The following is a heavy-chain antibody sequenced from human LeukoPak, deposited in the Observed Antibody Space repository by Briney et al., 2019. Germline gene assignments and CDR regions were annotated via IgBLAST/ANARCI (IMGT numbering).Heavy chain of an antibody. V-gene: IGHV7-4-1*02. J-gene: IGHJ4*02. CDR1: GYTFSSYA. CDR3: AREDLVGAVPGGDY. Sequence: ASVKVSCKTSGYTFSSYAMNLVRQAPGQGLEWMGWINTNTGNPTYAQGFTGRFVFSLDTSVSTAYLQISSLKAEDTAVYYCAREDLVGAVPGGDYWGQGTLVTVSS. D-gene: IGHD1-26*01. CDR2: INTNTGNP.